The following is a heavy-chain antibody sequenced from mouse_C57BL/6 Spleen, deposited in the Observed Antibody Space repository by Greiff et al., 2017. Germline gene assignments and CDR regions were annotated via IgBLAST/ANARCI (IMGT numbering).Heavy chain of an antibody. CDR2: IDPANGNT. CDR3: AWGTVVATSHWYFDV. D-gene: IGHD1-1*01. Sequence: EVKLLESVAELVRPGASVKLSCTASGFNIKNTYMHWVKQRPEQGLEWIGRIDPANGNTKYAPKFKGKATITADTSSNTAYLQLSSLTSEDTAIYYCAWGTVVATSHWYFDVWGTGTTVTVSS. J-gene: IGHJ1*03. V-gene: IGHV14-3*01. CDR1: GFNIKNTY.